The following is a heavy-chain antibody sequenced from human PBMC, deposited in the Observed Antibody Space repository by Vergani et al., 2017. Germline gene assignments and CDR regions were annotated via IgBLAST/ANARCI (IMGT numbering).Heavy chain of an antibody. D-gene: IGHD6-19*01. CDR3: ASASIAVAGNTGDAFDI. V-gene: IGHV1-69*13. J-gene: IGHJ3*02. CDR1: GGTFSSYA. CDR2: IIPIFGTA. Sequence: QVQLVQSGAEVKKPGSSVKVSCKASGGTFSSYAISWVRQAPGQGLEWMGRIIPIFGTANYAQKFQGRVTITADESTSTAYMELSSLISEDTAVYYCASASIAVAGNTGDAFDIWGQGTMVTVSS.